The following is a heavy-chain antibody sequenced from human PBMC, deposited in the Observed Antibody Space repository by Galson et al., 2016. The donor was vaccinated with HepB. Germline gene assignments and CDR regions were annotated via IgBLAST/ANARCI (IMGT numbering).Heavy chain of an antibody. J-gene: IGHJ4*02. CDR1: GASVSSDKC. D-gene: IGHD6-13*01. V-gene: IGHV4-4*02. Sequence: SETLSLTCTVSGASVSSDKCWSWVRQSPGKGLEWIGEICPGGYTNYNPSLKSQVTISVDKSKNQVSLRLRSVSAADTAMYYCAAAGGREGITPVWGQGTLVTVSS. CDR2: ICPGGYT. CDR3: AAAGGREGITPV.